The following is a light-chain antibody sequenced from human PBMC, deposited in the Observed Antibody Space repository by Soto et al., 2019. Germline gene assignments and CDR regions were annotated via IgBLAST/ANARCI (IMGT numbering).Light chain of an antibody. CDR2: DAS. J-gene: IGKJ1*01. CDR3: QQYNSYSWT. CDR1: QSISSW. V-gene: IGKV1-5*01. Sequence: DLQLTQSPSTLSASVGDTHTITYRASQSISSWFACYQQKPGKAPKLLIYDASSLESEVPSRFSGNGSGTEFTLTISSLLPFDFATHYCQQYNSYSWTFGQGTKVDFK.